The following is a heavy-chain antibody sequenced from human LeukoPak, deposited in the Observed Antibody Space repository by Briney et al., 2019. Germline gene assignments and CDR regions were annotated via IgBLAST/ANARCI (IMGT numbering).Heavy chain of an antibody. CDR3: ARETAPIAVAGASGSFDP. J-gene: IGHJ5*02. Sequence: ASVKVSCKASGYTFTSYGISWVRQAPGQGLEWMGWISAYNGNTNYAQKLQGRVTMTTDTSTSTAYMELRSLRSDDTAVYYCARETAPIAVAGASGSFDPWGQGTLVTVSS. D-gene: IGHD6-19*01. CDR1: GYTFTSYG. CDR2: ISAYNGNT. V-gene: IGHV1-18*01.